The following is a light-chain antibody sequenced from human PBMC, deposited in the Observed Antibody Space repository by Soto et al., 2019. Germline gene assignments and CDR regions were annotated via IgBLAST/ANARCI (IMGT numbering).Light chain of an antibody. Sequence: DVQLTQTPSFLSASVGDRVTITCRASQGISSYLAWYQQKPGKAPKLLIYAASSLQSGVPSRFSGSGSGTNFTLTISSLQPEDFATYYCQQSYSTPPLTSGGGTKVDIK. CDR1: QGISSY. J-gene: IGKJ4*01. CDR2: AAS. CDR3: QQSYSTPPLT. V-gene: IGKV1-39*01.